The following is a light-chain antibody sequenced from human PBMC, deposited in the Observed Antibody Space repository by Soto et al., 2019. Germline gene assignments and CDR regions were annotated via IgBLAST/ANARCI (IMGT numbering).Light chain of an antibody. Sequence: DIQMTQSPSTLSASVGDRVTITCRASQSISTWLAWYQQKPGKAPKLLIYKASSLEGGVPSRFSGSGSGTEFNSTISSLQPDDFATYYCQPYNTYPLTCGGGTTVDIK. CDR2: KAS. CDR3: QPYNTYPLT. V-gene: IGKV1-5*03. J-gene: IGKJ4*01. CDR1: QSISTW.